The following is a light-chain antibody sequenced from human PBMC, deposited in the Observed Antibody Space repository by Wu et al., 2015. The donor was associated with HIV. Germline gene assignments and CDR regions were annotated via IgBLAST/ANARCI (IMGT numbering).Light chain of an antibody. CDR1: ESISSN. CDR3: QQYYSWPPSLT. V-gene: IGKV3-15*01. J-gene: IGKJ4*01. CDR2: GAS. Sequence: EIVMTQSPATLSVSPGERVTLSCRASESISSNLAWYQQKSGQAPRLLIYGASTRATGIPARFSGSGSGTEFTLTISSLQSEDFAVCYCQQYYSWPPSLTFGGGTKVEIQ.